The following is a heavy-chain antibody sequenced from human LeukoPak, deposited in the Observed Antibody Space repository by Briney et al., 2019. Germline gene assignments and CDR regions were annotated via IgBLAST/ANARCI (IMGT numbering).Heavy chain of an antibody. CDR3: ARDLVNH. CDR1: GITFSSYW. Sequence: GGSLRLSCAASGITFSSYWMSWVRQAPGKGLEWVATIKQDGSEKYYVDSVKGRFTISRDNAKNSLYLQMTSLRAEDTAVYYCARDLVNHWGQGTLVTVSS. J-gene: IGHJ4*02. D-gene: IGHD2-8*02. CDR2: IKQDGSEK. V-gene: IGHV3-7*05.